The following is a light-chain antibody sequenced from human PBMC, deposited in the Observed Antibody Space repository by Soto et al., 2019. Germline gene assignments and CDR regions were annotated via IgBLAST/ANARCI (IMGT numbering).Light chain of an antibody. CDR3: QQYNSYQGT. J-gene: IGKJ1*01. CDR1: QSISSW. Sequence: DIQMTQSPSTLSASVGDRVTITCRASQSISSWLVWYQQKPGKAPKLLIYKASSLESGVPSRFSGSGSGTEFTLTISSLQPDDFATYYCQQYNSYQGTFGQGTKVDIK. CDR2: KAS. V-gene: IGKV1-5*03.